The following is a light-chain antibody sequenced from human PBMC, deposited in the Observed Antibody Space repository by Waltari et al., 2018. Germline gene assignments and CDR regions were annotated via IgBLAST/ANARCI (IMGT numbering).Light chain of an antibody. Sequence: EIVLTQSPGTLSLSPGERATLSCRASQSVNNYYLAWYQQKPGQGPRLLFYGASNRATGIPDRFSGSGSGTDFTLIISRLEPEDFAVYYCHQYTYSPAFGLGTKLEIK. CDR3: HQYTYSPA. V-gene: IGKV3-20*01. CDR2: GAS. J-gene: IGKJ1*01. CDR1: QSVNNYY.